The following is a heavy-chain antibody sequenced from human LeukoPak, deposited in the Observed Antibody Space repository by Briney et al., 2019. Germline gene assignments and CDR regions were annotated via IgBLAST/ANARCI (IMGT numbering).Heavy chain of an antibody. D-gene: IGHD2-2*01. V-gene: IGHV1-69*02. CDR3: ARLSGYCSSTSCSVRGDY. J-gene: IGHJ4*02. CDR1: EGTFSSYT. Sequence: EASVKVSCKASEGTFSSYTISWVRQAPGQGLEWMGRIIPILGIANYAQKFQGRVTITADKSTSTAYMELSSLRSEDTAVYYCARLSGYCSSTSCSVRGDYWGQGTLVTVSS. CDR2: IIPILGIA.